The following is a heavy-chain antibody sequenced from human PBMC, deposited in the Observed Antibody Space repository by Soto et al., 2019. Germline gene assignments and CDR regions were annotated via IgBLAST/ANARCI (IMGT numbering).Heavy chain of an antibody. CDR3: ARGGTTSTRDYYYGMDV. CDR2: ISSSSSYI. CDR1: GFTFSSYS. D-gene: IGHD1-7*01. V-gene: IGHV3-21*01. J-gene: IGHJ6*02. Sequence: PGGSLRLCCAASGFTFSSYSMNWVRQAPGKGLEWVSSISSSSSYIYYADSVKGRFTISRDNAKNSLYLQMNSLRAEDTAVYYCARGGTTSTRDYYYGMDVWGQGTTVTVSS.